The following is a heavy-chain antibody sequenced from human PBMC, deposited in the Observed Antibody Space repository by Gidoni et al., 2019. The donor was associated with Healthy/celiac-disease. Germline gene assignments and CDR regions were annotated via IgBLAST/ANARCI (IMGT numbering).Heavy chain of an antibody. CDR1: GGSISSSSYY. V-gene: IGHV4-39*07. D-gene: IGHD6-19*01. J-gene: IGHJ5*02. CDR2: IYYSGST. CDR3: ARDRALAVAGTVGWFDP. Sequence: QLQLQESGPGLVKPSETLSLTCTVSGGSISSSSYYWGWIRQPPGKGLEWIGSIYYSGSTYYNPSLKSRVTISVDTSKNQFSLKLSSVTAADTAVYYCARDRALAVAGTVGWFDPWGQGTLVTVTS.